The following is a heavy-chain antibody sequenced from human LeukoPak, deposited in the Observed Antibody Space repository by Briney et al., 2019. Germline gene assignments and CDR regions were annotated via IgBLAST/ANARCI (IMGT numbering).Heavy chain of an antibody. D-gene: IGHD2-2*01. V-gene: IGHV7-4-1*02. Sequence: ASVKVSCKASGYTLTSYAMNWVRQAPGQGLERMGWINTNTGNPTYAQGFTGRFVFSLDTSVSTAYLQISSLKAEDTAVYYCARSLSSTSTYAYYYYGMDVWGQGTTVTVSS. CDR3: ARSLSSTSTYAYYYYGMDV. J-gene: IGHJ6*02. CDR2: INTNTGNP. CDR1: GYTLTSYA.